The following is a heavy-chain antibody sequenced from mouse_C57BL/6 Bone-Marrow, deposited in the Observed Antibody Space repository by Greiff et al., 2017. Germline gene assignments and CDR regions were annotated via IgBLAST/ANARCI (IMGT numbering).Heavy chain of an antibody. V-gene: IGHV1-22*01. J-gene: IGHJ1*03. CDR2: INPNNGGT. Sequence: VQLKESGPELVKPGASVKMSCKASGYTFTDYNMHWVKQSHGKSLEWIGYINPNNGGTSYNQKFKGKATLTVNKSSSTAYMELRSLTSEDSAVYYCARIYFYWYFDVWGTGTTVTVSS. D-gene: IGHD2-1*01. CDR3: ARIYFYWYFDV. CDR1: GYTFTDYN.